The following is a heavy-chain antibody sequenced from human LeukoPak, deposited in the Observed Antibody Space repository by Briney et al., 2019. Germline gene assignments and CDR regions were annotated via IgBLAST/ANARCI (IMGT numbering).Heavy chain of an antibody. Sequence: GASVKVSCKASGGTFSSYAISWVRQAPGQGLEWVGRIIPIFGIANYAQELQGRVTITADKSTSTAYMELSSLRPEDTAVYYCAREMVGATPPSDYWGQGTLVTISS. D-gene: IGHD1-26*01. CDR1: GGTFSSYA. V-gene: IGHV1-69*04. CDR2: IIPIFGIA. CDR3: AREMVGATPPSDY. J-gene: IGHJ4*02.